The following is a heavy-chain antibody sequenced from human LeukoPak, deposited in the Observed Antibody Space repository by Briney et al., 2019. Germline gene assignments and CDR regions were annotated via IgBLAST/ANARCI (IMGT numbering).Heavy chain of an antibody. CDR2: MNPNSGNT. Sequence: ASVKVSCKASGYTFTSYDINWVRQATGQGLEWMGWMNPNSGNTGYAQKFQGRVTMTRNTSISTAYMELSSLRSEDTAVYYCAGEPGRYFDWLLSGGTDYWGQGTLVTVSS. CDR1: GYTFTSYD. D-gene: IGHD3-9*01. V-gene: IGHV1-8*01. J-gene: IGHJ4*02. CDR3: AGEPGRYFDWLLSGGTDY.